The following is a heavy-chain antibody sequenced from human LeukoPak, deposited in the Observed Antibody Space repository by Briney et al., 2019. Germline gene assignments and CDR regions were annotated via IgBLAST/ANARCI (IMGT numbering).Heavy chain of an antibody. Sequence: SETLSLTCAVYGGSFSGYYWSWIRQPPGKGLEWIGEINHSGSTNYNPSLKSRVTISVDTSKNQFSLKLSSVPAADTAVYYCARVYYYGSGSAHDAFDIWGQGTMVTVSS. CDR2: INHSGST. CDR3: ARVYYYGSGSAHDAFDI. V-gene: IGHV4-34*01. D-gene: IGHD3-10*01. CDR1: GGSFSGYY. J-gene: IGHJ3*02.